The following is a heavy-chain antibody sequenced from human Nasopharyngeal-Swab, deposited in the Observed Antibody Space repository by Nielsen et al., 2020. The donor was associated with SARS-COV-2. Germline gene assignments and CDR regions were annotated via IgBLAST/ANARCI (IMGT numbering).Heavy chain of an antibody. CDR1: GFTFSSYW. J-gene: IGHJ3*01. Sequence: GESLKTPCAAPGFTFSSYWLSWVRQAPGKGLEWVANIKQDGSEKYYLDSVKGRFTISRDNAKNSLYLQMNSLRAEDTALYYCAKNQLLIYDVFNLWGQGTMVTVSS. D-gene: IGHD2-2*01. CDR3: AKNQLLIYDVFNL. V-gene: IGHV3-7*03. CDR2: IKQDGSEK.